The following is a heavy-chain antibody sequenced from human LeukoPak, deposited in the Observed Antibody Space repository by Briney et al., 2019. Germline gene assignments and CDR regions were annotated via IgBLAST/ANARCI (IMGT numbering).Heavy chain of an antibody. CDR1: GFTVSSNY. CDR3: ARALMVATRYAFDI. Sequence: PGGSLRLSCAASGFTVSSNYMSWVRQAPGKGLEWVSVIYSGGSTYYADSVKGRFTISRDNSKNTLYLQMNSLRAEDTAVYYCARALMVATRYAFDIWGQGTMVTDSS. J-gene: IGHJ3*02. V-gene: IGHV3-53*01. CDR2: IYSGGST. D-gene: IGHD5-12*01.